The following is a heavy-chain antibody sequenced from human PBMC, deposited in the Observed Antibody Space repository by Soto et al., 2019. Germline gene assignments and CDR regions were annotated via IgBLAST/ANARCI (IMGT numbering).Heavy chain of an antibody. CDR3: AKLPNCGGDCYFDY. Sequence: QVQLVESGGGVVQPGGSLRLSCAASGFAFSSYGMHWVRKAPGKGLEWVAVVRYDGINKYYADSVKGRFTISRDNSKSMVYLQMNRLRPDDTAVYYCAKLPNCGGDCYFDYWGQGTLVTVSS. V-gene: IGHV3-30*02. D-gene: IGHD2-21*02. CDR2: VRYDGINK. CDR1: GFAFSSYG. J-gene: IGHJ4*02.